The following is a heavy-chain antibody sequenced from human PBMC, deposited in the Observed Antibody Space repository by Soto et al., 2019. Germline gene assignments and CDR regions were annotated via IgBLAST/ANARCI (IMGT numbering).Heavy chain of an antibody. V-gene: IGHV6-1*01. CDR3: ARGGYVEGSYTKFYGLDV. CDR2: TYYRSKWYN. Sequence: SQTRSPTCSISGDSVSRNSAAWNWIRQSLSRRLEWLGRTYYRSKWYNDYSVSLKSRIIINSDTSKNQFSLQLNSVTPEDTAVYYCARGGYVEGSYTKFYGLDVWGQGTTVTVSS. J-gene: IGHJ6*02. CDR1: GDSVSRNSAA. D-gene: IGHD3-16*01.